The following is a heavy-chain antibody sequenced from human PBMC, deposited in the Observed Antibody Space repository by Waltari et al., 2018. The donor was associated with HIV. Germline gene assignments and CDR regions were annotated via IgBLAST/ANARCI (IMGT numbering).Heavy chain of an antibody. CDR3: VRYCSGSTSYPEFDY. CDR2: IDQHASEK. CDR1: GFLFDPDG. D-gene: IGHD2-15*01. J-gene: IGHJ4*02. Sequence: EVQLVESGGGLVQPGGSLRLSCAASGFLFDPDGMSWVRQAPGKGLEWVANIDQHASEKCYVDSVKGRFTISRDNARNSLYLQMNSLGAEDTAVYYCVRYCSGSTSYPEFDYWGQGTLVTVSS. V-gene: IGHV3-7*01.